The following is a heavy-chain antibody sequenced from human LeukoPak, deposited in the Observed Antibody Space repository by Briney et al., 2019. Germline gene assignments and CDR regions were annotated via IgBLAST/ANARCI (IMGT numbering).Heavy chain of an antibody. CDR2: INHSGST. CDR3: ARGRTGTTFDP. D-gene: IGHD1-7*01. J-gene: IGHJ5*02. Sequence: SETLSLTCAVYGGSFSGYYWSWIRQPPGKGLEWIGEINHSGSTNYNPSLKSRVTISVDTPKNQFSLKLSSVTAADTAVYYCARGRTGTTFDPWGQGTLVTVSS. CDR1: GGSFSGYY. V-gene: IGHV4-34*01.